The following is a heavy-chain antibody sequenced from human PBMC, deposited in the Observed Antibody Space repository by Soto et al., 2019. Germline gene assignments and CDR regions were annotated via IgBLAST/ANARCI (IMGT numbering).Heavy chain of an antibody. CDR3: TTPTTRQRDMVRGVIRSAGGYGMDV. CDR2: IKSKTDGGTT. D-gene: IGHD3-10*01. Sequence: PGGSLRLSCAASGFTFSNAWMNWVRQAPGKGLEWVGRIKSKTDGGTTDYAAPVKGRFTISRDDSKNTLYLQMNSLKTEDTAVYYCTTPTTRQRDMVRGVIRSAGGYGMDVWGQGTTVTVSS. V-gene: IGHV3-15*07. CDR1: GFTFSNAW. J-gene: IGHJ6*02.